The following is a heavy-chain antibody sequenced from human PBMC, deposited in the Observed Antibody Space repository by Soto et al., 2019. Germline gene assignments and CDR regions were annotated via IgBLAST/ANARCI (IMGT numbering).Heavy chain of an antibody. V-gene: IGHV1-18*01. CDR1: GYTFTSYG. J-gene: IGHJ5*02. CDR2: ISADNGNT. CDR3: ATDCSSTTCYPWNWFET. D-gene: IGHD2-2*01. Sequence: QVQLVQSGAEVKKPGASVKVSCKASGYTFTSYGISWVRQAPGQGLEWMGWISADNGNTNYAQKLQGRVTMTTDTSTSTAYMELRSLRSDGTAVYYCATDCSSTTCYPWNWFETWGQGTLVTVSS.